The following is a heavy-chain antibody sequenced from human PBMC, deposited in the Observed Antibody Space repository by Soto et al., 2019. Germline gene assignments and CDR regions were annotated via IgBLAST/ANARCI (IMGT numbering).Heavy chain of an antibody. J-gene: IGHJ4*02. CDR1: GVTVSSNY. CDR3: ARHGYNYGGGYFDY. CDR2: IYSGGST. V-gene: IGHV3-66*04. Sequence: EVQLVESGGGLVQPGGSLRLPCAASGVTVSSNYMSWVRQAPGKGLEWVSVIYSGGSTYYADSVKGRFTISRDNSKNTLYLQMNSLRAEDTAVYYCARHGYNYGGGYFDYWCQGTLVTVSS. D-gene: IGHD5-18*01.